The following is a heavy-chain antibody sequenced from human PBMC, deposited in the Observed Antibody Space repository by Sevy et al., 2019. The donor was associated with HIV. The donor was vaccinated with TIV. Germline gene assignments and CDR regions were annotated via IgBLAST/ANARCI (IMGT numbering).Heavy chain of an antibody. V-gene: IGHV3-7*01. D-gene: IGHD6-13*01. CDR3: ARAVGDGEQLAYYFDY. Sequence: GGSLRLSCAASGFTLSSFWMNWVRQGPGKGLEWVANIKQDGSEKYYVDSVKGRFTISRDNAKNSLYLQMNSLGAEDTAVYYCARAVGDGEQLAYYFDYWGQGTLVTVSS. CDR1: GFTLSSFW. CDR2: IKQDGSEK. J-gene: IGHJ4*02.